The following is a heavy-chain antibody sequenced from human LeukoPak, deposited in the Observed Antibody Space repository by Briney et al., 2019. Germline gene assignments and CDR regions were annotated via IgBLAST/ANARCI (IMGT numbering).Heavy chain of an antibody. J-gene: IGHJ4*02. Sequence: PGGSLRLSCAASGFTFSSYGMHWVRQAPGKGLEWVAVIWYDGSNKYYADSMKGRFTISRDNSKNTLYLQMNSLRAEDTAVYYCAGIIAVAGAFDYWGQGTLVTVSS. CDR3: AGIIAVAGAFDY. CDR1: GFTFSSYG. V-gene: IGHV3-33*01. CDR2: IWYDGSNK. D-gene: IGHD6-19*01.